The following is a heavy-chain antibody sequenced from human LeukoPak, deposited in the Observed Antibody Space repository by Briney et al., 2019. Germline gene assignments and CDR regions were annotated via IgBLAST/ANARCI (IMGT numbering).Heavy chain of an antibody. CDR1: GYTFTGYY. D-gene: IGHD6-13*01. CDR3: ARARDTIAAAGTELDY. J-gene: IGHJ4*02. Sequence: GASVKVSCKASGYTFTGYYMHWVRQTPGQRLEWMGWINAGNGNTKYSQEFQGRVTITRDTSASTAYMELSSLRSEDMAVYYCARARDTIAAAGTELDYWGQGTLVTVSS. CDR2: INAGNGNT. V-gene: IGHV1-3*03.